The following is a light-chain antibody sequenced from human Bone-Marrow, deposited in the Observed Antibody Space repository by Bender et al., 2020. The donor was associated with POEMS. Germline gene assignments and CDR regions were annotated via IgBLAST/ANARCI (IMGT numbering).Light chain of an antibody. Sequence: QSALTQPASVSGSPGQSITISCTGTSSDVGSYDLVSWYQQHPGKAPKLMLYEVSKRPSGVPDRFSGSKSGTSASLAITGLQSDDEAIYFCVAWDASLNGWVFGGGTKLTVL. V-gene: IGLV2-14*02. CDR1: SSDVGSYDL. CDR2: EVS. J-gene: IGLJ3*02. CDR3: VAWDASLNGWV.